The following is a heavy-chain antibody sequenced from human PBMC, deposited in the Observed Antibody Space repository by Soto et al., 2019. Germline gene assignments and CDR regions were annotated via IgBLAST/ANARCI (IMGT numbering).Heavy chain of an antibody. CDR3: ARSRGGPYYFDY. CDR2: IYSGGST. Sequence: GGSLRLSCAASGFTVSSNYMSWVRQAPGKGLEWVSVIYSGGSTYYADSVKGRFTISRDNSKNTLYLQMNSLRAEDTAVYYCARSRGGPYYFDYWGQGPLVTVAS. V-gene: IGHV3-53*01. D-gene: IGHD3-10*01. CDR1: GFTVSSNY. J-gene: IGHJ4*02.